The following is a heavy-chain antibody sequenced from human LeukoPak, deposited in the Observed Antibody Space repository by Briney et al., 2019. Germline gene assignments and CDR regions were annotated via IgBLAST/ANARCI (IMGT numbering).Heavy chain of an antibody. CDR3: AKRGITISFFDP. CDR2: LTGNGGIT. Sequence: GGSLRLSCAASGFTFSNYAMYWVRQAPGKGLEWVSGLTGNGGITYYTDSVKGRFTISRDNSKNTLYLDMNNLRAEDTALYYCAKRGITISFFDPWGQGTLVTVSS. CDR1: GFTFSNYA. V-gene: IGHV3-23*01. J-gene: IGHJ5*02. D-gene: IGHD3-3*01.